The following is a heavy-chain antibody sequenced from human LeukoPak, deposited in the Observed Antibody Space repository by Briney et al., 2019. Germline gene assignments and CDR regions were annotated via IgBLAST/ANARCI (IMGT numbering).Heavy chain of an antibody. V-gene: IGHV3-23*01. Sequence: GGSLRLSCAASGFTFSSYAMSWVRQAPGKGLEWVSVISDSGGSTYYADSVKGQFTVSRDNSKNTLYLQMNSLRAEDTAVYYCAKAQRGGDGYNFDYRGQGTLVTVSS. CDR3: AKAQRGGDGYNFDY. CDR2: ISDSGGST. CDR1: GFTFSSYA. J-gene: IGHJ4*02. D-gene: IGHD5-24*01.